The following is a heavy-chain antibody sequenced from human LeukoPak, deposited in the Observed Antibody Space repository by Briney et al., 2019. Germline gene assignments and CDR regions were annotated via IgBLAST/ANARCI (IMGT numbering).Heavy chain of an antibody. D-gene: IGHD2-15*01. J-gene: IGHJ4*02. Sequence: ASVKVSCKASGYTFITYGISWVRQAPGQGLEWMGWISAYNGDTNYAQKLQGRFTMTTDTSTSTAYMELRSLRSDDTAVYYCGRGPYCSGGTCYSQYFDYWGQGTLVTVSS. V-gene: IGHV1-18*01. CDR3: GRGPYCSGGTCYSQYFDY. CDR2: ISAYNGDT. CDR1: GYTFITYG.